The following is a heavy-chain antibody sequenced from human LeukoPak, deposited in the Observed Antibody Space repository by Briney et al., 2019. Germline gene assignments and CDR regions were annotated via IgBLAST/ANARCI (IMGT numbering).Heavy chain of an antibody. CDR3: ARGSAFSYSFTGRERTKSRLDY. V-gene: IGHV3-48*01. Sequence: GGSLRLPCAVSGFIFSSYSMNWVRQAPGKGLEWVSYISSTSSTIYYADSVKGRFTISRDNSKNTLFLQMNSLRAEDTAVYYCARGSAFSYSFTGRERTKSRLDYWGQGTLVTVSS. D-gene: IGHD5-18*01. J-gene: IGHJ4*02. CDR2: ISSTSSTI. CDR1: GFIFSSYS.